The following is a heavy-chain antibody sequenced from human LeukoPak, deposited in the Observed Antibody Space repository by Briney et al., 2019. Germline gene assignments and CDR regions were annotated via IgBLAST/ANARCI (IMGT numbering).Heavy chain of an antibody. CDR3: ARRAYYYGSGNLGSFDY. V-gene: IGHV1-18*04. D-gene: IGHD3-10*01. CDR2: ISAYNGNT. J-gene: IGHJ4*02. CDR1: GYTFTGYY. Sequence: ASVKVSCKASGYTFTGYYMHWVRQAPGQGLEWMGWISAYNGNTNYAQKLQGRVTMTTDTSTSTAYMELRSLRSDDTAVYYCARRAYYYGSGNLGSFDYWGQGTLVTVSS.